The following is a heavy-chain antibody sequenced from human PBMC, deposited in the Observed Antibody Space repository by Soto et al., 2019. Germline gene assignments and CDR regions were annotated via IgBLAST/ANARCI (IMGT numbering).Heavy chain of an antibody. J-gene: IGHJ3*02. Sequence: SETLSLTCTVSGGSISSSSYYWGWIRQPPGKGLEWIGSIYYSGSTYYNPSLKSRVTISVDTSKNQFSLKLSSVTAADTAVYYCARQGGGFLGYCSGGSCYSYAFDIWGQGTMVTVSS. CDR3: ARQGGGFLGYCSGGSCYSYAFDI. D-gene: IGHD2-15*01. CDR2: IYYSGST. V-gene: IGHV4-39*01. CDR1: GGSISSSSYY.